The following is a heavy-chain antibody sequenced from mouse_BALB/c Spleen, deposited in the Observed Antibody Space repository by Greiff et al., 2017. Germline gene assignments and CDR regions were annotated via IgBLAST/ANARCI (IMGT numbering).Heavy chain of an antibody. CDR2: IDPYYGGT. CDR3: AIGTMITTSFAY. Sequence: VHVKQSGPELEKPGASVKISCKASGYSFTGYNMNWVKQSNGKSLEWIGNIDPYYGGTSYNQKFKGKATLTVDKSSSTAYMQLKSLTSEDSAVYYCAIGTMITTSFAYWGQGTLVTVSA. CDR1: GYSFTGYN. V-gene: IGHV1-39*01. D-gene: IGHD2-4*01. J-gene: IGHJ3*01.